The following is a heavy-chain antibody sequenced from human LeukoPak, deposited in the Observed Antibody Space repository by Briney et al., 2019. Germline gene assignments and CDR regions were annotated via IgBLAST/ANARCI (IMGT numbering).Heavy chain of an antibody. CDR2: ISGSGGVT. D-gene: IGHD1-26*01. J-gene: IGHJ4*02. Sequence: GGSLRLSCAASGFTFSNYAMNWVRQAPGKGLEWGSVISGSGGVTFYADSMKGRFTISRDNTKNTLYLQMNSLRAEDTAVYFCAVREGASYSGRFDYWGQGTLVTVSS. CDR3: AVREGASYSGRFDY. CDR1: GFTFSNYA. V-gene: IGHV3-23*01.